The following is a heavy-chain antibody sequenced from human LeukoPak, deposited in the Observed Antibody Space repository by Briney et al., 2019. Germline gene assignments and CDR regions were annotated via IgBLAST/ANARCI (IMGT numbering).Heavy chain of an antibody. V-gene: IGHV3-21*01. CDR2: ISSSSSYI. CDR3: ARVVDTAMVTSYYYMDV. Sequence: GGSLRLSCAASGFTFSSYSMNWVRQAPGKGLEWVSSISSSSSYIYYADSVKGRFTISRDNAKNSLYLQMNSLRAEDTAVYYCARVVDTAMVTSYYYMDVWGKGTMVTVSS. CDR1: GFTFSSYS. D-gene: IGHD5-18*01. J-gene: IGHJ6*03.